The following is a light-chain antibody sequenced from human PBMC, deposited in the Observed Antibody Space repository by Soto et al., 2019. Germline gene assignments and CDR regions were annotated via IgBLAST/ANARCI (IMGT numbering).Light chain of an antibody. CDR2: GSS. J-gene: IGKJ2*01. CDR3: QQYGSSPPYT. CDR1: QSVSNNY. Sequence: EVGLTQSPGTLSLSPGERDTLSCRASQSVSNNYFAWYQQKPGQAPRLLIFGSSDRATGIPDRFSGSGSGTDFTLTLSRLAPEDLAVYYCQQYGSSPPYTFGQGTKLEIK. V-gene: IGKV3-20*01.